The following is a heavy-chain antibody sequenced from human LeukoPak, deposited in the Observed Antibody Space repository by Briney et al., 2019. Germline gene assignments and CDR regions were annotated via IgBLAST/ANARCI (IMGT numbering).Heavy chain of an antibody. CDR2: INPSGGST. V-gene: IGHV1-46*01. CDR1: GYTFTSYY. D-gene: IGHD3-22*01. CDR3: ARAYDSSGYYYPIEYFQH. J-gene: IGHJ1*01. Sequence: ASVKVSCKVSGYTFTSYYMHWVRQAPGQGLEWMGIINPSGGSTSYAQKFQGRVTMTRDTSTSTVYMELSSLRSEDTAVYYCARAYDSSGYYYPIEYFQHWGQGTLVTVSS.